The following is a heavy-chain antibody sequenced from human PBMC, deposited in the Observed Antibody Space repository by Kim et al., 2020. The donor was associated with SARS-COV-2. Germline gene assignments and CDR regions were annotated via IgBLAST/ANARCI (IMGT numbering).Heavy chain of an antibody. V-gene: IGHV3-49*04. CDR1: GFTFGDYA. D-gene: IGHD3-3*01. CDR2: IRSKAYGGTT. Sequence: GGSLRLSCTASGFTFGDYAMSWVRQAPGKGLEWVGFIRSKAYGGTTEYAASVKGRFTISRDDSKSIAYLQMNSLKTEDTAVYYCTRDRLDFWSGYTLYYYYSYMDVWGKGTTVTVSS. J-gene: IGHJ6*03. CDR3: TRDRLDFWSGYTLYYYYSYMDV.